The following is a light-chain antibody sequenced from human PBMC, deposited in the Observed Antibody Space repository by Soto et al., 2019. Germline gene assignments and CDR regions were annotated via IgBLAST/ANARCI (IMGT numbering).Light chain of an antibody. V-gene: IGKV3-20*01. CDR3: QQYGSSPPLT. J-gene: IGKJ4*01. Sequence: VLTQSPGTLSVSLGERATLSCRASQSVSIHLAWYQQKPGQAPRVLIYGASTRATGIPDRFSGSGSGTDFTLTISRLEPEDFAVYYCQQYGSSPPLTFGGGTKADIK. CDR2: GAS. CDR1: QSVSIH.